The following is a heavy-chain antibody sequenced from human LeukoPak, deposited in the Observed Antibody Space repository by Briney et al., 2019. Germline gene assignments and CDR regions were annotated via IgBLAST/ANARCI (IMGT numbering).Heavy chain of an antibody. CDR3: ARDRRIPYDFWSGYQGGPTFP. CDR1: GFTFSSYG. CDR2: IWYDGSNK. J-gene: IGHJ5*02. Sequence: GGSLRLSCAASGFTFSSYGMHWVRQAPGKGLERVAVIWYDGSNKYYADSVKGRFTISRDNSKNTLYLQMNSLRAEDTAVYYCARDRRIPYDFWSGYQGGPTFPWGQGTLVTVSS. D-gene: IGHD3-3*01. V-gene: IGHV3-33*01.